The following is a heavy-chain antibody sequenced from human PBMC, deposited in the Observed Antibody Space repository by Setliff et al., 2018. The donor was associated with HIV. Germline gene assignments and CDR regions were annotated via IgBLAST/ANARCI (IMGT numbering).Heavy chain of an antibody. J-gene: IGHJ4*02. D-gene: IGHD2-21*02. Sequence: GGSLRLSCAASGFSVSNYYMAWVRQAPGKGLEWVSTIYSDGTTYHADSVKGRFTLSRDNSKNTLYLQMNNLRVEDTAVYYCAIIRVTGSPYWGQGTLVTVSS. CDR2: IYSDGTT. V-gene: IGHV3-66*01. CDR3: AIIRVTGSPY. CDR1: GFSVSNYY.